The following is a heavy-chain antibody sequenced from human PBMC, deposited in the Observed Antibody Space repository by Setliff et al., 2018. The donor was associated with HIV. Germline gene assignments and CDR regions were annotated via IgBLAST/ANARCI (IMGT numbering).Heavy chain of an antibody. Sequence: SETLSLTCTVSGGSISSGNYYWNWIRQPAGKGLEWIGRIFSSGSTSYNSSLKSRVTMSVDTSKNQFSLRLTSVTAADTAVYYCARDPVITMMVGPKFYFDYWGQGILVTVSS. V-gene: IGHV4-61*02. D-gene: IGHD3-22*01. J-gene: IGHJ4*02. CDR1: GGSISSGNYY. CDR2: IFSSGST. CDR3: ARDPVITMMVGPKFYFDY.